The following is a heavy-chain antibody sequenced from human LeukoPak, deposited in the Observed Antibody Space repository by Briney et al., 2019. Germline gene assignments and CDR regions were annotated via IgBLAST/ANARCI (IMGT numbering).Heavy chain of an antibody. D-gene: IGHD3-3*01. J-gene: IGHJ5*02. CDR3: ARGGTIFGVALPRLNWFDP. CDR2: INHSGST. V-gene: IGHV4-34*01. CDR1: GGSFSGDY. Sequence: SETLCLTCAVYGGSFSGDYWSWIRQPPGKGLEWIGEINHSGSTNYNPSLKSRVTISVDTSKTQFSLKLSSVTAADTAVYYCARGGTIFGVALPRLNWFDPWGQGTLVTVSS.